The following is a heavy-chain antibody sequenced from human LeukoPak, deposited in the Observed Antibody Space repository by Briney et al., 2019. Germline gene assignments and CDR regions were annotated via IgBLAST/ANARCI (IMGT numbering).Heavy chain of an antibody. CDR1: EFIVSINY. D-gene: IGHD5-12*01. CDR3: AKLRASAPEDAFDI. J-gene: IGHJ3*02. Sequence: GGSLRLSCAASEFIVSINYMTWVRQAPGKGLEWVSAISGSGGSTYYADSVKGRFTISRDNSKNTLYLQMNSLRAEDTAVYYCAKLRASAPEDAFDIWGQGTMVTVSS. CDR2: ISGSGGST. V-gene: IGHV3-23*01.